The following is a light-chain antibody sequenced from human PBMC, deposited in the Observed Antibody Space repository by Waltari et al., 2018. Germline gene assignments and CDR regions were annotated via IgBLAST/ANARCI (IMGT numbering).Light chain of an antibody. J-gene: IGKJ2*01. V-gene: IGKV1-5*03. CDR2: KAS. Sequence: DIQMTQSPSSLSASVGDRVTITCRASQSINKALAWYQQKPGKAPKLLIYKASSLESGVSSRFSGSGSGTEFTLTISSLQTDDYGTYFCQHSNSYYTFGQGTKLEIK. CDR3: QHSNSYYT. CDR1: QSINKA.